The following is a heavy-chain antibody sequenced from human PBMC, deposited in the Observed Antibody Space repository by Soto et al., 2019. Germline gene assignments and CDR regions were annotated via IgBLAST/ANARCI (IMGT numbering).Heavy chain of an antibody. CDR3: AKGASTTVFEFTDY. J-gene: IGHJ4*02. V-gene: IGHV3-9*01. CDR2: ISWNSGNL. D-gene: IGHD4-17*01. Sequence: EVQLVESGGGLVQPGRSLRLSCAASGFTFDDYAMHWVRQGPGKGLEWVSSISWNSGNLGYADSVKGRFTISRDNAKNPLYLQLPALRGDDTALYYCAKGASTTVFEFTDYWCQGPLVTVSS. CDR1: GFTFDDYA.